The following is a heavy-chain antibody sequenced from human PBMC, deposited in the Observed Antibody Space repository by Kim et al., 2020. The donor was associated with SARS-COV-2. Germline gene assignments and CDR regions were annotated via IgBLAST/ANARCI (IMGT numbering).Heavy chain of an antibody. J-gene: IGHJ5*02. CDR3: ARPRTTAWFDP. Sequence: YHNPSLKSRVTISVDTSKNQFSLKLTSVTAADTAVFYCARPRTTAWFDPWGQGTLVTVSS. D-gene: IGHD4-17*01. V-gene: IGHV4-39*01.